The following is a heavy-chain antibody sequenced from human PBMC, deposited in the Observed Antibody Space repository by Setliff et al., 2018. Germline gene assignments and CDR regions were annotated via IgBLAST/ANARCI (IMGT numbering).Heavy chain of an antibody. D-gene: IGHD3-22*01. CDR1: GYMFKSYG. CDR3: ARINFYVSSGYYYAPDY. Sequence: ASVKVSCKASGYMFKSYGINWMRQAAGQGFEWMGWISSYNENTKSAQKFQGRISMITDTTTATSYMELKSLRSDDTAVYYCARINFYVSSGYYYAPDYWGQGTLVTVSS. CDR2: ISSYNENT. V-gene: IGHV1-18*04. J-gene: IGHJ4*02.